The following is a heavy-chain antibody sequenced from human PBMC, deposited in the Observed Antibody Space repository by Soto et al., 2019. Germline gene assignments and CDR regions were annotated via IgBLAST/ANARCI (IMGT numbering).Heavy chain of an antibody. Sequence: QMQLVQSGAEVKKPGASVKVSCTASGYTFTSYQMHWVRQAPGQGLEWMGIINPSGGRITYAPRFQGRVMMTRDTSTNTVYMELRSLRSEDTAVYYCARDGPPTTTGVGPSYTMDVWGQGTTVTVSS. V-gene: IGHV1-46*01. CDR3: ARDGPPTTTGVGPSYTMDV. CDR1: GYTFTSYQ. J-gene: IGHJ6*02. D-gene: IGHD3-3*01. CDR2: INPSGGRI.